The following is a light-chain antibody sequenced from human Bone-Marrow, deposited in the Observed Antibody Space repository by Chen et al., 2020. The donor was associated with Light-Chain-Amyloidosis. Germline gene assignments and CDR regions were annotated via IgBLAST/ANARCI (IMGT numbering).Light chain of an antibody. CDR2: DDS. J-gene: IGLJ3*02. V-gene: IGLV3-21*02. Sequence: SYVLTQPSSVSVAPGQTATIACGGNNIGSTSVHWYQQTPGQAPLLVVYDDSDRPTGNPERLSGSNTGNTVTLTISRVEAGDEADYYCQVWDRSSDRPVFGGGTKLTVL. CDR3: QVWDRSSDRPV. CDR1: NIGSTS.